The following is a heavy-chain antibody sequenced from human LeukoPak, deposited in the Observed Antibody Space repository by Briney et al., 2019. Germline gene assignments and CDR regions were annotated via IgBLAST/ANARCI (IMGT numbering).Heavy chain of an antibody. CDR3: ATLLDNYGFDY. D-gene: IGHD5-18*01. CDR2: MYHSGST. J-gene: IGHJ4*02. V-gene: IGHV4-38-2*01. Sequence: SEALSLTCAVSGYSISIDYYWGWIRPPPGKGLEWIGSMYHSGSTYYNPSLKSRVTISLDTSNNQFSLKLTSLTAADTAVYYCATLLDNYGFDYWGQGTLVTVSS. CDR1: GYSISIDYY.